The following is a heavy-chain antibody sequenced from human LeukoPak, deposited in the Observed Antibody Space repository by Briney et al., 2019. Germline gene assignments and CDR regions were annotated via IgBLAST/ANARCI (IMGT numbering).Heavy chain of an antibody. V-gene: IGHV3-66*01. CDR2: IYNDGTT. CDR3: ANLDGRGNIP. Sequence: GGSLRLSWAAAGFTISCNYMSLVRQAPGKGLEWVSVIYNDGTTYYADSVKGRFTISRDNSKNTVYLQMNSLRAEDTAVYYCANLDGRGNIPWGQGTLVTVSS. J-gene: IGHJ5*02. D-gene: IGHD2/OR15-2a*01. CDR1: GFTISCNY.